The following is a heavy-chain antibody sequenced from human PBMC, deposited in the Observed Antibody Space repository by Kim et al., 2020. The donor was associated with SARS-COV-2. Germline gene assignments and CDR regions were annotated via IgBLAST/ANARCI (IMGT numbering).Heavy chain of an antibody. D-gene: IGHD6-19*01. CDR1: GFTFSSYS. V-gene: IGHV3-48*04. J-gene: IGHJ6*02. Sequence: GGSLRLSCAASGFTFSSYSMNWVRQAPGKGLEWVSYISSSSSTIYYADSVKGRFTISRDNAKNSLYLQMNSLRAEDTAVYYCARDGSVAGYYYYGMDVWGQGTTVTVSS. CDR2: ISSSSSTI. CDR3: ARDGSVAGYYYYGMDV.